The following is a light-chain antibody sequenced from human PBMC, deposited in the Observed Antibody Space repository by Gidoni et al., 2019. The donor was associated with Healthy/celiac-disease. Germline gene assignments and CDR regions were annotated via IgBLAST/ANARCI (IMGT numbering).Light chain of an antibody. CDR3: MQALQTPRT. V-gene: IGKV2-28*01. CDR2: LGS. CDR1: QSLLHINGYNY. Sequence: IVMTRSPLSLLVTPGEPASIPCRSSQSLLHINGYNYLDWYLQKPGQSPQLLIYLGSTRASGVPDRFSGSGSGTDFTLKISRVEAEDVGVYYCMQALQTPRTFGQXTKLEIK. J-gene: IGKJ2*01.